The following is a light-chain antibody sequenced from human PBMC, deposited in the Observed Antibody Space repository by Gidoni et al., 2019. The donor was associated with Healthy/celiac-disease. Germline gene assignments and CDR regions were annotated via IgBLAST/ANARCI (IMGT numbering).Light chain of an antibody. CDR3: QSYDSSLSGLYV. V-gene: IGLV1-40*01. Sequence: QSVLTQPPSVSVAPGQRVTISCTGSSSNIGAGYDVHGYQQLPGTAPKLLIYGNSNRPSGVPDRFSGSKSGTSASLAITGLQAEDEADYYCQSYDSSLSGLYVFGTGTKVTVL. CDR2: GNS. CDR1: SSNIGAGYD. J-gene: IGLJ1*01.